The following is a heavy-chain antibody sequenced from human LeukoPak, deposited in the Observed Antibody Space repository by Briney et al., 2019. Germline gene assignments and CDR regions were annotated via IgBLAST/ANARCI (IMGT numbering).Heavy chain of an antibody. CDR1: GDSVSSTSAL. CDR3: ARARIAVAGLSAFDV. J-gene: IGHJ3*01. Sequence: SQTLSLTCALSGDSVSSTSALWNWIRQSPSRGLEWLERTYYRSKWYSDYALSVKSRITINPDSSKNQFSLQLNSVTPEDTAVYYCARARIAVAGLSAFDVWGQGTKVTVSS. CDR2: TYYRSKWYS. V-gene: IGHV6-1*01. D-gene: IGHD6-19*01.